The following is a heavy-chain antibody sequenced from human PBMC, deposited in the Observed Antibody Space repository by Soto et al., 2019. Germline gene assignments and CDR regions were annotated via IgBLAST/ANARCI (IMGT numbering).Heavy chain of an antibody. J-gene: IGHJ5*02. Sequence: SETLSLTCTVSGGSISRGGYYWSWIRQHPGKGLEWIGYIYYSGSTYYNPSLKSRVTISVDTSKNQFSLKLSSVTAADTAVYYCARDRTGIAVAGTWFDPWGQGTLVTVSS. V-gene: IGHV4-31*03. CDR3: ARDRTGIAVAGTWFDP. CDR1: GGSISRGGYY. CDR2: IYYSGST. D-gene: IGHD6-19*01.